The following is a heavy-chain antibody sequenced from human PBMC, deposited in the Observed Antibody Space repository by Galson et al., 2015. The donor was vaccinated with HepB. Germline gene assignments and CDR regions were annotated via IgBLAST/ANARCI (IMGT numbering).Heavy chain of an antibody. Sequence: SVKVSCKASGYTFTGYYMHWVRQAPGQGLEWMGRINPNSGGTNYAQKFQGRVTMTRDTSISTAYMELSRLRSDDTAVYYCARVPDCSGGSCSSAAGYWGQGTLVTVSS. CDR3: ARVPDCSGGSCSSAAGY. CDR2: INPNSGGT. J-gene: IGHJ4*02. CDR1: GYTFTGYY. D-gene: IGHD2-15*01. V-gene: IGHV1-2*06.